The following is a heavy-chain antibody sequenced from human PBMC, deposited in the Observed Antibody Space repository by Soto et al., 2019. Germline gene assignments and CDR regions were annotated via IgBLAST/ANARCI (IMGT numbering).Heavy chain of an antibody. Sequence: QVQLVESGGDLVNPGGSLRLSCAASGFALGDYYMSWIRQAPGKGLEWVSYISKTGSSMHHVDSVKGRFTISRDNAKNSLYLQMNSLRAEDTAVYYCARELSDNYFTFELWGPGTRVTVSS. J-gene: IGHJ6*01. V-gene: IGHV3-11*01. D-gene: IGHD1-1*01. CDR1: GFALGDYY. CDR2: ISKTGSSM. CDR3: ARELSDNYFTFEL.